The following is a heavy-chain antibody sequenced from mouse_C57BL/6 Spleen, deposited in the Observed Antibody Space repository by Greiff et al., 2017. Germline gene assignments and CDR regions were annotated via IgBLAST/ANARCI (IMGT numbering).Heavy chain of an antibody. V-gene: IGHV5-17*01. Sequence: EVQLVESGGGLVKPGGSLKLSCAASGFTFSDYGMHWVRQAPEKGLEWVAYISSGSSTTYYADTVKGRFTISRDNAKNTLFLQMTSLRSEDTAMYYCASDYDYDGNAMDYWGQGTSVTVSS. D-gene: IGHD2-4*01. CDR3: ASDYDYDGNAMDY. J-gene: IGHJ4*01. CDR2: ISSGSSTT. CDR1: GFTFSDYG.